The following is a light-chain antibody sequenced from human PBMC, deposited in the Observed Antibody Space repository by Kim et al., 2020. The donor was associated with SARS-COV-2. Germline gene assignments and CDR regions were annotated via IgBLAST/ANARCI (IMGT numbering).Light chain of an antibody. CDR2: KAS. CDR3: QQFKTYTYT. CDR1: QSIINW. J-gene: IGKJ2*01. V-gene: IGKV1-5*03. Sequence: DIQMTQSPSTLSASVGDRVTITCRASQSIINWLAWYQQKPGKAPKLLIYKASILESGVPSRFSGSGSGTEFTLTISRLHPDDFATYYCQQFKTYTYTFGQGTKVDIK.